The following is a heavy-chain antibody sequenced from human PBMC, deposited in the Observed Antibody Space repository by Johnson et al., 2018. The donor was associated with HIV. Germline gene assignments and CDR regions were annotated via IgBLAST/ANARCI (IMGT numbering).Heavy chain of an antibody. J-gene: IGHJ3*02. Sequence: VQLVESGGGLVQPGRSLRLSCAASGFTFDDYAMHWVRQAPGKGLEWVSGISWNSGSIGYADSVKGRFTISRDNAKNSLYLQMNSLRAEDTALYYCARAVGAGGIWGQGTMVTVSS. CDR1: GFTFDDYA. D-gene: IGHD1-26*01. V-gene: IGHV3-9*01. CDR3: ARAVGAGGI. CDR2: ISWNSGSI.